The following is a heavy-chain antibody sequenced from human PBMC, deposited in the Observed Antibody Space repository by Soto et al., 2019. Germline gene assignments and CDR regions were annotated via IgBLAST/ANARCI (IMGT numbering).Heavy chain of an antibody. Sequence: SETLSLTCTVSGGSISSYYWSWIRQPPGKGLQWIGYIYYSGSTNYNPSLKSRVTISVDTSKNQFSLKLSSVTAADTAVYYCARPGCSGGSCYGSDAFDIWGQGTMVTVSS. CDR1: GGSISSYY. CDR2: IYYSGST. CDR3: ARPGCSGGSCYGSDAFDI. D-gene: IGHD2-15*01. J-gene: IGHJ3*02. V-gene: IGHV4-59*08.